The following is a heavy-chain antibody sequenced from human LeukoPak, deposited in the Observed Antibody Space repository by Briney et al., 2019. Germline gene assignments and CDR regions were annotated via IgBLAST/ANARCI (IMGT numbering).Heavy chain of an antibody. Sequence: SETLSLTCTVSGGSISSYYWSWIRQPPGKGLEWIGYIYYSGSTNYNPSLKSRVTISVDTSKNQFSLKLSSVTAADTAVYYCARDDPFQRALDYWGQGTLVTVSS. CDR2: IYYSGST. CDR3: ARDDPFQRALDY. D-gene: IGHD1-1*01. J-gene: IGHJ4*02. V-gene: IGHV4-59*01. CDR1: GGSISSYY.